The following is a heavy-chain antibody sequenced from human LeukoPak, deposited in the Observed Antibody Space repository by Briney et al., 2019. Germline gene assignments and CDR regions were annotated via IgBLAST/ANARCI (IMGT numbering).Heavy chain of an antibody. V-gene: IGHV1-2*02. CDR2: INPNSGAT. Sequence: ASVKVSCKASGYTFTGYYMHWVRQAPGRGLEWMGWINPNSGATNYAQKFQGRVTMTRDTSISTAYMELSGLRSDDTAVYYCARDDFTIFGVVTYFDYWGQGTLVTVSS. CDR3: ARDDFTIFGVVTYFDY. CDR1: GYTFTGYY. D-gene: IGHD3-3*01. J-gene: IGHJ4*02.